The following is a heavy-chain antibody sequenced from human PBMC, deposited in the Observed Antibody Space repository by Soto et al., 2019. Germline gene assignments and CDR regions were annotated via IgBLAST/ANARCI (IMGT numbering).Heavy chain of an antibody. CDR2: IKKDGSEK. CDR3: ATETSALSC. V-gene: IGHV3-7*05. Sequence: EVQLVESGGGLVQPGESLRLSCVASGFALSNYWINWVRQAPGKGLEWVANIKKDGSEKNYVDSVKGRFTISRDNARNSLYLKMNSLGAEDTAAYSCATETSALSCWGQGTLVTVSS. D-gene: IGHD1-26*01. J-gene: IGHJ4*02. CDR1: GFALSNYW.